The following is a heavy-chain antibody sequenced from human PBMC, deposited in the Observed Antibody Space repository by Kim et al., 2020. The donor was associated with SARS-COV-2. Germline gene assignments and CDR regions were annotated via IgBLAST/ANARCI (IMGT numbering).Heavy chain of an antibody. CDR1: GFNFENYT. Sequence: GGSLRLSCAASGFNFENYTMTWVRQAPGKGLEWVSTISGSGNSTYYADSVRGRCTISRDNSQNTLYLQMNSLKAGDAGVYYCAKHLCIGGGCPSYYYYFGLAVWGQGTTVTVSA. CDR3: AKHLCIGGGCPSYYYYFGLAV. J-gene: IGHJ6*01. D-gene: IGHD2-15*01. V-gene: IGHV3-23*01. CDR2: ISGSGNST.